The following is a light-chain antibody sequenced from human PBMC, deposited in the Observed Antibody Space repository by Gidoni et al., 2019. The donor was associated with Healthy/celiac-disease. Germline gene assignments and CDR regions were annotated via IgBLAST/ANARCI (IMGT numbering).Light chain of an antibody. Sequence: DILLTQSPATLSLSPAERATLSCRASQSVSSYLAWYQQKPGQAPRLMIYDASNRATDIPARLRGSGSGTDLTLTISSLEPEDFEVYYCQQRSNWTPSTFXQXTRLEIK. CDR2: DAS. CDR1: QSVSSY. V-gene: IGKV3-11*01. CDR3: QQRSNWTPST. J-gene: IGKJ5*01.